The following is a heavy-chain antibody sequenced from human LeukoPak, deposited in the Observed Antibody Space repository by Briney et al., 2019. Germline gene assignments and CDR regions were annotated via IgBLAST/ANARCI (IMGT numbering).Heavy chain of an antibody. J-gene: IGHJ3*02. CDR2: IYHSGTT. Sequence: SGTLSLTCAVSGGSISSTNWWSWVRQPPGKGLEWIGEIYHSGTTNYNPSLKSRVTISIDKSKNQFSLKLSSVTAADTAVYYCARDQWLLRGGDHDAFDIWGQGTMVTASS. CDR3: ARDQWLLRGGDHDAFDI. V-gene: IGHV4-4*02. D-gene: IGHD6-19*01. CDR1: GGSISSTNW.